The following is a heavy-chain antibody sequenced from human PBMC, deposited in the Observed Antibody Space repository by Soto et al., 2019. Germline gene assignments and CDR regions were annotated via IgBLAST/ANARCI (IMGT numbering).Heavy chain of an antibody. V-gene: IGHV1-46*01. CDR1: GYTFTSYY. J-gene: IGHJ6*02. CDR3: ARYLVVVVAATHRSAYGMDV. Sequence: ASVKVSCKASGYTFTSYYMHWVRQAPGQGLEWMGIINPSGGSTSYAQKFQGRVTMTRDTSTSTVYMELSSLRSEDTAVYYCARYLVVVVAATHRSAYGMDVWGQGTTVTVSS. CDR2: INPSGGST. D-gene: IGHD2-15*01.